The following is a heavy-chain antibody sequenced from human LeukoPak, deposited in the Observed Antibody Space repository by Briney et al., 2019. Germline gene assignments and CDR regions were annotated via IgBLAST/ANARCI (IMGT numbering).Heavy chain of an antibody. CDR1: GYTFTSYD. CDR3: ARPYGSGSGSRQISD. J-gene: IGHJ4*02. CDR2: MNPNSGNT. V-gene: IGHV1-8*03. Sequence: ASVKVSCKASGYTFTSYDINWVRQAAGQELEWMGWMNPNSGNTGYAQKFQGRVTITRNTSISTAYMELSSLRSEDTAVYYCARPYGSGSGSRQISDWGQGTLVTVSS. D-gene: IGHD3-10*01.